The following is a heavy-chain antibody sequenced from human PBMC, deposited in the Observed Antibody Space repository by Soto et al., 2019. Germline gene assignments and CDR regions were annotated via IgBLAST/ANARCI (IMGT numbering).Heavy chain of an antibody. D-gene: IGHD2-2*01. J-gene: IGHJ4*02. CDR1: GFTFSSYW. CDR2: INSDGSST. V-gene: IGHV3-74*01. CDR3: ARIYCSSTSCWRG. Sequence: EVQLVESGGGLVQPGGSLRLSCAASGFTFSSYWMHWVRQAPGKGLVWVSRINSDGSSTSYADSVKGQFTISRDNAKNTLYLQRNSLRAEDTAVYYCARIYCSSTSCWRGWGQGTLVNVSS.